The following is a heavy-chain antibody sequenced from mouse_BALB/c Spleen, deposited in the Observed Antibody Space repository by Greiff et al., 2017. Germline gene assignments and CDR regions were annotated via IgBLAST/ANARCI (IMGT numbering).Heavy chain of an antibody. CDR1: GYSITSGYY. J-gene: IGHJ1*01. V-gene: IGHV3-6*02. CDR2: ISYDGSN. D-gene: IGHD4-1*01. CDR3: ARAYWEGYFDV. Sequence: DVKLQESGPGLVKPSQSLSLTCSVTGYSITSGYYWNWIRQFPGNKLEWMGYISYDGSNNYNPSLKNRISITRDTSKNQFFLKLNSVTTEDTATYYCARAYWEGYFDVWGAGTTVTVSS.